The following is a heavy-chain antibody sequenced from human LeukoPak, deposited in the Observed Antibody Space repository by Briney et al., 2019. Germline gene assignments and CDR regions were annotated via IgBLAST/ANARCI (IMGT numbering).Heavy chain of an antibody. Sequence: PGGSLRLSCAASGFTFSNYGMHWVRQAPGKGLVWVSRINCDRSSISYADSVKGRFTISRDNAKNTLYLQMNSLRAEDTAVYYCATDSPLRYFDGALYNWFDLWGQGTLVTVSS. CDR2: INCDRSSI. CDR1: GFTFSNYG. D-gene: IGHD3-9*01. CDR3: ATDSPLRYFDGALYNWFDL. V-gene: IGHV3-74*01. J-gene: IGHJ5*02.